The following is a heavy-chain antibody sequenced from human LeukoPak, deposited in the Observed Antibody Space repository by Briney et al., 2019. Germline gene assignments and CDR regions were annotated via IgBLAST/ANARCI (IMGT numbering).Heavy chain of an antibody. CDR1: GFTFSSYT. Sequence: GGSLRLSCVASGFTFSSYTIHWVRQAPGKGLEWVAVISYDGGNKYYADSVKGRFTISRDNSKNTLYLQMNSLRAEDAAMYYCARDQSSGWGFDYWGQGTLVTVSS. D-gene: IGHD6-25*01. CDR3: ARDQSSGWGFDY. CDR2: ISYDGGNK. J-gene: IGHJ4*02. V-gene: IGHV3-30*04.